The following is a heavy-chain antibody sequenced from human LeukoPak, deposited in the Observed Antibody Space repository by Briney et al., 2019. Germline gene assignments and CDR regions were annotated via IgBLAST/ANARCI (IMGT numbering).Heavy chain of an antibody. V-gene: IGHV4-4*02. CDR1: GGSISSSNW. CDR2: IYHSGST. Sequence: SGTLSLTCAVSGGSISSSNWWSWVRQPPGKGLEWIGEIYHSGSTNYNPSLKSRVTISVDKSKNQFSLKLSSVTAADTAVYYCARDKGWNDDDDAFDIWGKGTMVTVSS. D-gene: IGHD1-1*01. CDR3: ARDKGWNDDDDAFDI. J-gene: IGHJ3*02.